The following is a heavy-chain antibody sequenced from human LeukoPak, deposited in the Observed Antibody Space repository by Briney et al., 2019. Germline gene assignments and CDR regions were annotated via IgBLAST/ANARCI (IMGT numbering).Heavy chain of an antibody. CDR3: ARGCSSTPCYDAFDI. Sequence: GGSLRLSCAASGFTFSSYDMHWVRQATGKGLEWVSAIGTAGDPYYPGSVKGRFTISRENAKNSLYLQMNSLRAGDTAVYYCARGCSSTPCYDAFDIWGQGTMVTVSS. CDR2: IGTAGDP. D-gene: IGHD2-2*01. V-gene: IGHV3-13*05. J-gene: IGHJ3*02. CDR1: GFTFSSYD.